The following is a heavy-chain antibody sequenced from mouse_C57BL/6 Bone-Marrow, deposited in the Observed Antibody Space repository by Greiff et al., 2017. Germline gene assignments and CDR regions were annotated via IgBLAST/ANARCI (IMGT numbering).Heavy chain of an antibody. Sequence: QVQLRQPGAELVMPGASVKLSCKASGYTFTSYWMHWVKQRPGQGLEWIGEIDPSDSYTNYNQKFKGKSTLTVDKSSSTAYMQLSSLTSEDSAVYYCARWAMGWLHWGQGTLVTVSA. CDR3: ARWAMGWLH. J-gene: IGHJ3*01. V-gene: IGHV1-69*01. CDR2: IDPSDSYT. CDR1: GYTFTSYW. D-gene: IGHD2-3*01.